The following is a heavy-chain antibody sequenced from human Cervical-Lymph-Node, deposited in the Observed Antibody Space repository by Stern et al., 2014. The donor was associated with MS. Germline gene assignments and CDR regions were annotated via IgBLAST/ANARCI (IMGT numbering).Heavy chain of an antibody. J-gene: IGHJ6*02. CDR3: ARVLLRFYSNAKYTMDV. V-gene: IGHV1-2*06. CDR1: GYTFTGYY. CDR2: INPNTGDT. D-gene: IGHD4-11*01. Sequence: VQLVESGPEVGKPGDSVKVSCKASGYTFTGYYMHWVRQAPGQGLEWMGRINPNTGDTNYAQQFQGRVTMTRDTSISTAYMELSRLTSDDTAVYYCARVLLRFYSNAKYTMDVWGQGTTVTVSS.